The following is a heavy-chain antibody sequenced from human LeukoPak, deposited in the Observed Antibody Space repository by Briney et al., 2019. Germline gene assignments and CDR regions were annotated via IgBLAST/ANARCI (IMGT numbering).Heavy chain of an antibody. V-gene: IGHV3-23*01. Sequence: GGSLRLSCAASGFTFSSSAMSWVRQAPGKGLEWVSAISGSGDSTYYADSVKGRFTISRDNSKNTLYLQMSSLRAEDTAVYYCAKVGTYDFWSGNYMDVWGKGTTVTVSS. D-gene: IGHD3-3*01. CDR2: ISGSGDST. CDR3: AKVGTYDFWSGNYMDV. J-gene: IGHJ6*03. CDR1: GFTFSSSA.